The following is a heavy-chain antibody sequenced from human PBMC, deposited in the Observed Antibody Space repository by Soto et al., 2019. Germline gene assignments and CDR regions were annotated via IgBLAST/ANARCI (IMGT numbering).Heavy chain of an antibody. J-gene: IGHJ5*02. CDR1: GFTFSSYA. Sequence: GGSLRLPFSASGFTFSSYAMSWVRQPPGKGPERGSAISGSAGSTYYANSVKSRFTISRDNSRTALYLQMNSLRAEDTAVDYCAKLLDSGWRKTYNCFDPWGQGTLVTVSS. D-gene: IGHD2-15*01. V-gene: IGHV3-23*01. CDR3: AKLLDSGWRKTYNCFDP. CDR2: ISGSAGST.